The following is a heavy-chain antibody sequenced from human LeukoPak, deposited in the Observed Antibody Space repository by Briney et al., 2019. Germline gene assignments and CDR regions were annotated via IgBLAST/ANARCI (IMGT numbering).Heavy chain of an antibody. J-gene: IGHJ5*01. CDR3: ARGGGHRTNGVCPPWFES. CDR2: INHSGST. CDR1: GGSFSGFY. Sequence: SETLSLTCAVYGGSFSGFYWNWIRQPPGKGLEWIGEINHSGSTNYNPSLKSRLTISVDTSKNQFSLKLNSVTAADTAVYYCARGGGHRTNGVCPPWFESWGQGMLVTVSS. D-gene: IGHD2-8*01. V-gene: IGHV4-34*01.